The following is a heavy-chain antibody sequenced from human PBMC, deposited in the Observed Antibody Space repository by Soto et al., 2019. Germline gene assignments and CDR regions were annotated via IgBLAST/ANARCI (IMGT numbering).Heavy chain of an antibody. J-gene: IGHJ6*02. CDR1: GCTLSSYA. V-gene: IGHV1-69*13. Sequence: GAAVKVSCKASGCTLSSYAISWVRQAPGQGLDWMGGIIPIFGTANYAQKFQGRVTITADESTSTAYMELSSLRSEDTAVYYCARTESYTHYGMDVWGQGTTVTVSS. D-gene: IGHD1-20*01. CDR3: ARTESYTHYGMDV. CDR2: IIPIFGTA.